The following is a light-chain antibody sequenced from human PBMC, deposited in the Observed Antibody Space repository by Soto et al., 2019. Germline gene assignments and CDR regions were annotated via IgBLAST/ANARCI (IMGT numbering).Light chain of an antibody. CDR2: DVS. CDR3: SSDTSSSTLVV. V-gene: IGLV2-14*01. Sequence: QSALTKPAFVSRSPGQSITISCTGTRSDVGGYNYVSWYQQHPGKAPKLMIYDVSNRPSGVSNRFSGSKSGNTASLTISGLHAEDEAYYYCSSDTSSSTLVVFGGGTKVTVL. CDR1: RSDVGGYNY. J-gene: IGLJ2*01.